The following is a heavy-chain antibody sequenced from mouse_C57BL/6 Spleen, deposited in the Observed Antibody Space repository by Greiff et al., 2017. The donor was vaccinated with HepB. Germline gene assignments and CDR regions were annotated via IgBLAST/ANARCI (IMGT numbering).Heavy chain of an antibody. CDR2: IWTGGGT. CDR3: ARWLLRRGTGYAMDY. J-gene: IGHJ4*01. D-gene: IGHD2-3*01. V-gene: IGHV2-9-1*01. CDR1: GFSLTSYA. Sequence: QVQLQQSGPGLVAPSQCLSITCTVSGFSLTSYAISWVRQPPGKGLEWLGVIWTGGGTNYNSDIKSRLSISKDNSKSQDSLKRNSLQTDDTARYYCARWLLRRGTGYAMDYWGQGTSVTVSS.